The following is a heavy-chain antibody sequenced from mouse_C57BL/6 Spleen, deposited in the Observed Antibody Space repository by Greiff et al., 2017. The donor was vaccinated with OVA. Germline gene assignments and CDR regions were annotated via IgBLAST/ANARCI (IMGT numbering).Heavy chain of an antibody. CDR2: IYPGDGDT. D-gene: IGHD1-1*01. CDR1: GYAFSSYW. V-gene: IGHV1-80*01. CDR3: ARWLTTVVALDAMDY. J-gene: IGHJ4*01. Sequence: QVQLKESGAELVKPGASVKISCKASGYAFSSYWMNWVKQRPGKGLEWIGQIYPGDGDTNYNGKFKGKATLTADKSSSTAYMQLSSLTSEDSAVYFCARWLTTVVALDAMDYWGQGTSVTVSS.